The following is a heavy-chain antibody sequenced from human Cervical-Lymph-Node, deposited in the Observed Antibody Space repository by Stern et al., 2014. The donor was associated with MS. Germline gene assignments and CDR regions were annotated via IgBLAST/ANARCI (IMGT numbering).Heavy chain of an antibody. CDR2: MNPDSGDT. CDR1: GYTFTSDD. J-gene: IGHJ5*01. V-gene: IGHV1-8*01. CDR3: TKAWDS. Sequence: QVQLVQSGAEVRKPGASVKVSCKASGYTFTSDDINWVRQAPGQGLEWMGCMNPDSGDTGFAQKFQGRVTMTRDTSITTAFMELSNLRSDDTAVYYCTKAWDSWGPGTLIIVSS.